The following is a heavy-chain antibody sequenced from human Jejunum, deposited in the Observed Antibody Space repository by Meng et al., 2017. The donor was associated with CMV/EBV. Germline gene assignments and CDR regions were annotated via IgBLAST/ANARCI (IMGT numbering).Heavy chain of an antibody. J-gene: IGHJ6*02. CDR2: IRSKANNYAT. CDR1: RGSA. V-gene: IGHV3-73*01. Sequence: RGSAVHVVRQASGKGLEWVGRIRSKANNYATAYAASVKGRFTFSRDDSENTAYLQMNSLKTEDTAVYYCSSSCSGATCYDYYGMDVWGQGTTVTVSS. CDR3: SSSCSGATCYDYYGMDV. D-gene: IGHD2-15*01.